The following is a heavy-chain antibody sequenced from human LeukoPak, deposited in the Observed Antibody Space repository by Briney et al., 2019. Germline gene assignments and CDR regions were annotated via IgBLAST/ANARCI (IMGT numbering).Heavy chain of an antibody. CDR3: ARQKLDDYCTVAVPSGSCYVSFDY. CDR1: GFTFSSYS. V-gene: IGHV3-48*01. J-gene: IGHJ4*02. Sequence: PGGSLRLSCAASGFTFSSYSMNWVRQALGKGLEWISHISSGGDTTYYADSVKGRFTISRDNGKNSLYLQMNSLRPEDTAVYYCARQKLDDYCTVAVPSGSCYVSFDYWGQGTLVTVSS. CDR2: ISSGGDTT. D-gene: IGHD2-8*02.